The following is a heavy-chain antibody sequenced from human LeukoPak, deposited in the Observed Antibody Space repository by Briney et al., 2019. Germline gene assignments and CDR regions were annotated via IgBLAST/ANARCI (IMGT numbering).Heavy chain of an antibody. D-gene: IGHD1-7*01. CDR1: GYTFTSYG. J-gene: IGHJ4*02. Sequence: ASVKVSCKASGYTFTSYGISWVRQAPGQGLEWMGWISAYNGNTNYAQKLQGRVTMTTDTSTSTAYMELRSLRSDDTAVYYCAREGLRYNWNYDAFDYWGQGTLVTVSS. CDR3: AREGLRYNWNYDAFDY. V-gene: IGHV1-18*01. CDR2: ISAYNGNT.